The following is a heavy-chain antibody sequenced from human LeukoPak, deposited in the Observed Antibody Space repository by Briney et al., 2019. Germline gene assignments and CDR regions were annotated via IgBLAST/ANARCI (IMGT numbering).Heavy chain of an antibody. V-gene: IGHV4-4*07. CDR3: ARQIASAGTAGFDF. CDR2: IYSTGST. J-gene: IGHJ4*02. D-gene: IGHD6-13*01. CDR1: GGSISSYY. Sequence: SETLSLTCTVSGGSISSYYWSWIRQPAGKGLEWIGRIYSTGSTNYNTSLKSRVTMSVDTSKNQFSLRLRSVTAADTAGYYCARQIASAGTAGFDFWGQGALVTVSS.